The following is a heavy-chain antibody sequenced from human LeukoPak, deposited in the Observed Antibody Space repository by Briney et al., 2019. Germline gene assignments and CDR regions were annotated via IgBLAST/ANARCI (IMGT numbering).Heavy chain of an antibody. CDR1: GYTFTSYG. Sequence: GASVKVSCKASGYTFTSYGISWVRQAPGQGLEWMGWINPNSGGTNYAQKFQGRVTMTRDTSISTAYMELSRLRSDDTAVYYCARGRYQLLEYFQHWGQGTLVTVSS. CDR3: ARGRYQLLEYFQH. J-gene: IGHJ1*01. D-gene: IGHD2-2*01. CDR2: INPNSGGT. V-gene: IGHV1-2*02.